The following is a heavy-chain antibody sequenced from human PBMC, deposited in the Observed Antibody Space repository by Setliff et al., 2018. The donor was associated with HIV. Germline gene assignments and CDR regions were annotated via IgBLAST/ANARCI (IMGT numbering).Heavy chain of an antibody. CDR2: INWNGGST. Sequence: GGSLRLSCATSGFTFGDYGMSWVRQAPGKGLEWVSGINWNGGSTGYADSVKGRFTISRDNAKKSLYLQMNSLRAEDTALYYCARDQSSSWTTGLDYWGQGTLVTVSS. CDR1: GFTFGDYG. CDR3: ARDQSSSWTTGLDY. V-gene: IGHV3-20*04. J-gene: IGHJ4*02. D-gene: IGHD6-13*01.